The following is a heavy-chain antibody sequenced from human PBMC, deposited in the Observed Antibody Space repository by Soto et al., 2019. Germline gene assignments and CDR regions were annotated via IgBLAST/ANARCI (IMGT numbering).Heavy chain of an antibody. CDR1: GYTFTSYP. Sequence: ASVKVSCKASGYTFTSYPMHWVRQAPGQGLEWMGWINAGNGDTKYSQKFQGRVTITRDTSANTAYMELSSLRSEDTAVFYCARDWTHYDSSGPGDYWGQGTPVTVSS. V-gene: IGHV1-3*01. D-gene: IGHD3-22*01. J-gene: IGHJ4*02. CDR3: ARDWTHYDSSGPGDY. CDR2: INAGNGDT.